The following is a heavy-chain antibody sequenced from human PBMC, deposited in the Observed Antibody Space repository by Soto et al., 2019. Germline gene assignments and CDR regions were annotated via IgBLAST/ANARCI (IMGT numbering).Heavy chain of an antibody. CDR1: GGSFSGYY. J-gene: IGHJ3*02. CDR3: VRGFEVYYDSSGSHPHAFDI. D-gene: IGHD3-22*01. CDR2: INHSGST. Sequence: PSETLSLTCAVYGGSFSGYYWSWIRQPPGKGLEWIGEINHSGSTNYNPSLKSRVTISVDTSKNQFSLKLSSVTAADTAVYYCVRGFEVYYDSSGSHPHAFDIWGQGTMVTVS. V-gene: IGHV4-34*01.